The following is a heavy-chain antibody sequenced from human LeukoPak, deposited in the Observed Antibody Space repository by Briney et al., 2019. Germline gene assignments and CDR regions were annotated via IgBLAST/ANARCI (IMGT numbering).Heavy chain of an antibody. J-gene: IGHJ4*02. V-gene: IGHV5-51*01. CDR2: IYPGDSDT. Sequence: GESLKISCKVSGYSLTNNWIGWVRQVPGKGLEWMGLIYPGDSDTRYSPSFQGQVTISVDKSISSAYLQWSSLKASDTAIYYCARVTFSGGIGFGDYWGQGTLVTVSS. D-gene: IGHD3-10*01. CDR3: ARVTFSGGIGFGDY. CDR1: GYSLTNNW.